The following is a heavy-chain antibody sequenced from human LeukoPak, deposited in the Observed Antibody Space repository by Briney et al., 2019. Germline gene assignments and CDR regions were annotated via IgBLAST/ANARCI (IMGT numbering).Heavy chain of an antibody. CDR2: ISYDGSNK. CDR3: ARRGSENYYGSGSYFDY. V-gene: IGHV3-30-3*01. D-gene: IGHD3-10*01. CDR1: GFNVTNNY. Sequence: GSLRLSCAVSGFNVTNNYMSWVRQAPGKGLEWVAVISYDGSNKYYADSVKGRFTISRDNSKNTLYLQMNSLRAEDTAVYYCARRGSENYYGSGSYFDYWGQGTLVTVSS. J-gene: IGHJ4*02.